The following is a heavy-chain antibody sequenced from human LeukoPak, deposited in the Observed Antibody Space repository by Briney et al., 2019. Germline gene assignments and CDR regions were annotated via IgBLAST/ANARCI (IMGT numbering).Heavy chain of an antibody. CDR3: ARAGLVYYFDY. CDR2: IYSGGST. Sequence: GGSLRLSCAASGFTVNNNYMSWVRQAPGKGLEWVSGIYSGGSTYYADSVRGRFTISRDNSKNTLYLQMNSLRAEDTAVYYCARAGLVYYFDYWGQGTLVTVSS. J-gene: IGHJ4*02. CDR1: GFTVNNNY. D-gene: IGHD3/OR15-3a*01. V-gene: IGHV3-53*01.